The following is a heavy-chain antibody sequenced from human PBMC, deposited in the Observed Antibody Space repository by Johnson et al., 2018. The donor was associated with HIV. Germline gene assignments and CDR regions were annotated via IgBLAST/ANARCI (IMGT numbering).Heavy chain of an antibody. Sequence: MLLVESGGGVVRPGGSLRLSCEASSFTFSSYGIHWVRQAPGRGLEWVSYISSSGSTIYYADSVKGRFTISRDNAKNSQYLQMNSLIAEDTAVYYCAKSTGGNWGSCFDIWGQGTVVTVSS. J-gene: IGHJ3*02. CDR1: SFTFSSYG. CDR3: AKSTGGNWGSCFDI. D-gene: IGHD7-27*01. CDR2: ISSSGSTI. V-gene: IGHV3-48*04.